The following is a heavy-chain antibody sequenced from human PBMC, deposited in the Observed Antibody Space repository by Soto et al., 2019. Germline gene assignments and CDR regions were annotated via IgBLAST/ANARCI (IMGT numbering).Heavy chain of an antibody. Sequence: SETLSLTCAVSGASISTSNWWSWVRQPPGKGLEWIGEVYHSGSTNCNPSLKSRVTISIDKSKNQFSLRLTSMTAADTAVYYCAVPGAGDFDYWSQGTLVTVSS. D-gene: IGHD6-13*01. CDR1: GASISTSNW. V-gene: IGHV4-4*02. CDR3: AVPGAGDFDY. CDR2: VYHSGST. J-gene: IGHJ4*02.